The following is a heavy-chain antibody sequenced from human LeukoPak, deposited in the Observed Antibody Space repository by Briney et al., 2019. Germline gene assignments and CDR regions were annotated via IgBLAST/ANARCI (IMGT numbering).Heavy chain of an antibody. CDR2: IYPGDSDT. CDR3: ARGPEDMVRGIYFQH. V-gene: IGHV5-51*01. J-gene: IGHJ1*01. Sequence: GESLKISCKGSGYSFTSYWIGWVRQMPGKGLEWMGIIYPGDSDTRYSPSFQGQVTISADKSISTAYLQWSSLKASDTAMYYCARGPEDMVRGIYFQHWGQGTLVTVSS. CDR1: GYSFTSYW. D-gene: IGHD3-10*01.